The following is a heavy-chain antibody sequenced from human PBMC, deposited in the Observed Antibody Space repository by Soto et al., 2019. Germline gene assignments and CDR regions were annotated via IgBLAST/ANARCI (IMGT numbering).Heavy chain of an antibody. J-gene: IGHJ6*03. D-gene: IGHD1-1*01. Sequence: PSETLWLTCTVSGASISSGGYYWSWIRQHPGKGLECIGYIYYSGSPYYNPSLKSRVTISVDTSKNQFSLKLSSVTAADTAVYYCARVPDNGDAIYYMDVWGKETTVTVSS. CDR2: IYYSGSP. CDR1: GASISSGGYY. V-gene: IGHV4-31*03. CDR3: ARVPDNGDAIYYMDV.